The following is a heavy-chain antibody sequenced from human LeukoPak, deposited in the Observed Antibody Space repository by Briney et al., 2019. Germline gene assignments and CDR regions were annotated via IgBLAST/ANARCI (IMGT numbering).Heavy chain of an antibody. Sequence: SETLSLTCTVSGGSISSGSYYWSWIRQPAGKGLEWIGRIYTSGSTNYNPSLKSRVTISVDTSKNQFYLKLSSVTAADTAVYYCARAVGSFDWLPLFDYWGQGTLVTVSS. D-gene: IGHD3-9*01. CDR1: GGSISSGSYY. J-gene: IGHJ4*02. CDR2: IYTSGST. V-gene: IGHV4-61*02. CDR3: ARAVGSFDWLPLFDY.